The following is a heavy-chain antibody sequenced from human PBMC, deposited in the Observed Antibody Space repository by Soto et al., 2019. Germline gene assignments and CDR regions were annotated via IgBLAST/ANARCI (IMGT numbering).Heavy chain of an antibody. D-gene: IGHD2-8*02. Sequence: PGASLKISCKACGYSFTRQWFCWVRQLAGKGLEWMWMIDPGDVGTRYSPSFLVEVTISADKSISTAFCEWISLKASDTVMYFCARRWCSAYLCKEVDWLDPWGQGTLVTVSS. CDR2: IDPGDVGT. CDR1: GYSFTRQW. J-gene: IGHJ5*02. CDR3: ARRWCSAYLCKEVDWLDP. V-gene: IGHV5-51*01.